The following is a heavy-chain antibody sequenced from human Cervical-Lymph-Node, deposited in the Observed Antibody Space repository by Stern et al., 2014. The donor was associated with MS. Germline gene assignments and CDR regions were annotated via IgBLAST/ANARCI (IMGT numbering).Heavy chain of an antibody. V-gene: IGHV1-18*01. CDR3: ARDKKHAFDY. Sequence: QVQLVQSGTEVKKPGASVLVSCKASGYTFTTYGITWVRQAPGQGLEWMGWICADRGNTKYAQKFQGRVTMTRDTNTGTAYLELRSLRSEDSAVYYGARDKKHAFDYWGQGTQVTVPS. CDR2: ICADRGNT. CDR1: GYTFTTYG. J-gene: IGHJ4*02. D-gene: IGHD2-21*01.